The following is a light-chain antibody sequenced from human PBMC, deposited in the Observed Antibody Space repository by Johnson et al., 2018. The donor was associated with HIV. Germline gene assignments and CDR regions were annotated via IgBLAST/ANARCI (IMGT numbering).Light chain of an antibody. J-gene: IGLJ1*01. CDR2: ENN. Sequence: QSILTQPPSVSAAPGQKVTISCSGSSSNIGNNYVSWYQQLPGTAPKLLIYENNKRPSGIPDRFSGSKSGTSATLGITGLQTGDEAACYCVTWDTSLSAVPEVFGTGTKVTFL. CDR3: VTWDTSLSAVPEV. CDR1: SSNIGNNY. V-gene: IGLV1-51*02.